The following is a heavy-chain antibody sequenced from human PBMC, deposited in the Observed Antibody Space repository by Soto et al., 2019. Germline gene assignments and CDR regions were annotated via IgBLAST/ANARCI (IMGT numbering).Heavy chain of an antibody. J-gene: IGHJ6*03. Sequence: PGGSLRLSCAASGFTFSVAWMNWVRQAPGKGLDWVGRIKSKTDGGTTDYAAPVKGRFTISRDDSKNTLYLQMNSLKTEDTAVYYCTTLGGFLEWLPYAHHYYYYYMDVWGKGTTVTVSS. D-gene: IGHD3-3*01. CDR1: GFTFSVAW. CDR2: IKSKTDGGTT. V-gene: IGHV3-15*07. CDR3: TTLGGFLEWLPYAHHYYYYYMDV.